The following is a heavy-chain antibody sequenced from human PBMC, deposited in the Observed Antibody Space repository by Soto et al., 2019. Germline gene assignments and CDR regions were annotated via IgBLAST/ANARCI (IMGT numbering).Heavy chain of an antibody. CDR3: ARAISGYVT. Sequence: VQLVQSGAEVKKPGASVMVSCKASGITYSTYAIHWVRQALGQSLEWMGWINAGNGDTRYSEKLQGRVTLTRDTSARTAYMDLSSLRSEDTAIYYCARAISGYVTWGQGTLVTVSS. CDR1: GITYSTYA. CDR2: INAGNGDT. J-gene: IGHJ4*02. V-gene: IGHV1-3*01. D-gene: IGHD5-12*01.